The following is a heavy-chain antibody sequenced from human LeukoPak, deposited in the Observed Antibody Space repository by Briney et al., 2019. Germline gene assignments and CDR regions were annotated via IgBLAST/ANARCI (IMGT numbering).Heavy chain of an antibody. Sequence: GGSLRLSCVASGFTFSRFWMSWVRQAPGKGLEWVANIRQDGSQKNYVDSVKGRFTISRDNSKNTLFLQMNNLRVEDMAVFYCAKDWNWAIDYWGQGTLVTVSS. CDR1: GFTFSRFW. D-gene: IGHD1-7*01. CDR2: IRQDGSQK. J-gene: IGHJ4*02. CDR3: AKDWNWAIDY. V-gene: IGHV3-7*01.